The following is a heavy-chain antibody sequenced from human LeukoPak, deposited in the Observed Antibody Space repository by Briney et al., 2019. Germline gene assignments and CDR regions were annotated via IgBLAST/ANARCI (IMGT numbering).Heavy chain of an antibody. J-gene: IGHJ5*02. CDR2: INHSGST. CDR3: ARGARYCSSTSCFRRQWFDP. Sequence: PSETLSLTRAVYGGSFSGYYWSWICQPPGKGLEWIGEINHSGSTNYNPSLKSRVTISVDTSKNQFSLKLSSVTAADTAVYYCARGARYCSSTSCFRRQWFDPWGQGTLVTVSS. V-gene: IGHV4-34*01. D-gene: IGHD2-2*01. CDR1: GGSFSGYY.